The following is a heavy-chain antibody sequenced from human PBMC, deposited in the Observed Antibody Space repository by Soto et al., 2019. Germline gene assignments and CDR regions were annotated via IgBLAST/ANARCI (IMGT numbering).Heavy chain of an antibody. Sequence: SVKVSCNASGGTFSSYAISWVRQAPGQGLEWMGGIIPIFGTANYAQKFQGRVTITADESTSTAYMELSSLRSEDTAVYYCARDSYSGSYYGYYYYGMDVWGQGTTVTVSS. CDR3: ARDSYSGSYYGYYYYGMDV. J-gene: IGHJ6*02. CDR2: IIPIFGTA. CDR1: GGTFSSYA. D-gene: IGHD1-26*01. V-gene: IGHV1-69*01.